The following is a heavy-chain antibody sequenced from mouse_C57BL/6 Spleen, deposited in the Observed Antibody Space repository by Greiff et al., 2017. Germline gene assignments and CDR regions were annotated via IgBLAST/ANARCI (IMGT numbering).Heavy chain of an antibody. J-gene: IGHJ1*03. CDR1: GYTFTSYW. D-gene: IGHD1-1*01. CDR2: IHPNSGST. Sequence: VQLQQPGAELVKPGASVKLSCKASGYTFTSYWMHWVKQRPGQGLEWIGMIHPNSGSTNYNEKFKSKATLTVDKSSSTAYMQLSSLTSEDSAVYYCARKGEDYGSSYRYFDVWGTGTTVTISS. V-gene: IGHV1-64*01. CDR3: ARKGEDYGSSYRYFDV.